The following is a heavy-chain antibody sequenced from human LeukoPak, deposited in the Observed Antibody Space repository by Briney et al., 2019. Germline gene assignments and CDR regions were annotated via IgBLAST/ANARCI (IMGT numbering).Heavy chain of an antibody. V-gene: IGHV4-39*01. CDR2: IYYSGST. D-gene: IGHD3-10*01. CDR3: ARHNPGYGSGSYHYYFDY. CDR1: GGSFSSYY. Sequence: SETLSLTCAVYGGSFSSYYWGWIRQPPGKGLEWIGSIYYSGSTYYNPSLKSRVTISVDTSKNQFSLKLSSVTAADTAVYYCARHNPGYGSGSYHYYFDYWGQGTLVTVSS. J-gene: IGHJ4*02.